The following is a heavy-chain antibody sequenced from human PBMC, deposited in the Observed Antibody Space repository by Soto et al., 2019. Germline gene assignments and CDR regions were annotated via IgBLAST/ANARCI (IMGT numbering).Heavy chain of an antibody. CDR3: ARDRATLTACDY. Sequence: QVQLVESGGGVVQPGRSLRLSCAASGFTVSSYAMHWVRQAPGKGLEWVAVISYDGSNKYYADSVKGRFTISRDNSKNTRYLKMNSLRAEDTAVYYCARDRATLTACDYWGQGTLVTVSS. V-gene: IGHV3-30-3*01. CDR1: GFTVSSYA. CDR2: ISYDGSNK. D-gene: IGHD5-12*01. J-gene: IGHJ4*02.